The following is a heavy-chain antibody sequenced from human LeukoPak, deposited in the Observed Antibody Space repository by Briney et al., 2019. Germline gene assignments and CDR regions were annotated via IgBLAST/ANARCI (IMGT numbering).Heavy chain of an antibody. Sequence: GGSLRLSCAASGFTFSSYAMSWVRQAPGKGLEWGSAISGSGGSTYYADSVKGRFTISRDNSKNTLYLQMNSLRAEDTAVYYCAKGAVITMVRGVISAHFDYWGQGTLVTVSS. CDR3: AKGAVITMVRGVISAHFDY. D-gene: IGHD3-10*01. CDR1: GFTFSSYA. CDR2: ISGSGGST. V-gene: IGHV3-23*01. J-gene: IGHJ4*02.